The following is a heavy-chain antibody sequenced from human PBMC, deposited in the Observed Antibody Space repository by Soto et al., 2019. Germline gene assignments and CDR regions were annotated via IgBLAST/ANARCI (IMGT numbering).Heavy chain of an antibody. Sequence: GGSLRLSCAASGFTFSSYGMHWVRQAPGKGLEWVAVISYDGSNTYYADSVKGRFTISRDTSTNTLYLQMNSLRAEDTAVYYCAKDCVLLGVDTAGSYSYGMDVWGQGTTVTVSS. J-gene: IGHJ6*02. CDR2: ISYDGSNT. CDR3: AKDCVLLGVDTAGSYSYGMDV. D-gene: IGHD5-18*01. V-gene: IGHV3-30*18. CDR1: GFTFSSYG.